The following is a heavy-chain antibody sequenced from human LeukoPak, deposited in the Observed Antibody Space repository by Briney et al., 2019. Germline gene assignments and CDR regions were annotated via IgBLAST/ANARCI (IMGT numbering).Heavy chain of an antibody. J-gene: IGHJ4*02. CDR2: IKQDGSEK. V-gene: IGHV3-7*01. D-gene: IGHD6-13*01. CDR3: ARVAAAAGSLDY. Sequence: PGGSLRLSCAASGFTFSDYYMSWIRQAPGKGLGWVANIKQDGSEKYYVDSVKGRFTISRDNAKNSLFLQMNSLRPEDAAVYYCARVAAAAGSLDYWGQGTLVTVSS. CDR1: GFTFSDYY.